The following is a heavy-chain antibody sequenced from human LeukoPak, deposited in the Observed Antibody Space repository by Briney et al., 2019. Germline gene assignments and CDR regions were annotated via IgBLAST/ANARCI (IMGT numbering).Heavy chain of an antibody. Sequence: GGSLRLSCAASGFTFSSYAMHWVRQAPGKGLEWVAVISYHGSSKYYADSVKGRFTISRDNSKNTLYLQMNSLRAEDTAVYYCARILTDGSNWHDAFDVWGQGTMVTVSS. J-gene: IGHJ3*01. CDR2: ISYHGSSK. CDR1: GFTFSSYA. CDR3: ARILTDGSNWHDAFDV. D-gene: IGHD6-13*01. V-gene: IGHV3-30*04.